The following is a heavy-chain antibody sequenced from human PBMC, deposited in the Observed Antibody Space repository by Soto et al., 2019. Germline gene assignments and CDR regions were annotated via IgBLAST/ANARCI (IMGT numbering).Heavy chain of an antibody. CDR3: ARGTHQRAREQQPLDP. CDR2: ITHRGST. D-gene: IGHD6-25*01. Sequence: SETLSLTCAVSGGSFSSYYWTWIRQPPEKGLEWIGEITHRGSTNYNPSLKSRVTISVDTSKNQFSLKVTSVTAADTAVYCCARGTHQRAREQQPLDPWGQGTLVTVSS. J-gene: IGHJ5*02. V-gene: IGHV4-34*01. CDR1: GGSFSSYY.